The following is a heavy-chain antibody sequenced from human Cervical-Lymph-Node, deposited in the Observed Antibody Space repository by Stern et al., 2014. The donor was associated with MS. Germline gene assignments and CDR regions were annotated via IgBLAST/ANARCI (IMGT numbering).Heavy chain of an antibody. J-gene: IGHJ4*02. CDR1: GYTFTSYW. CDR3: ARQRYFDY. CDR2: IFPGGSDI. Sequence: MQLVQSGPEVKRPGESLKISCQASGYTFTSYWIGWVRQMPGKGLEWIAIIFPGGSDIRYSPSFQGQVTISADKSSSPAYLQWNNLKASDTAIYYCARQRYFDYWGQGTLVTVSS. V-gene: IGHV5-51*01.